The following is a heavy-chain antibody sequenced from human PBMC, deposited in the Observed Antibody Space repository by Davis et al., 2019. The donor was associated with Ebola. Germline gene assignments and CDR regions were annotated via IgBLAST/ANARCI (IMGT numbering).Heavy chain of an antibody. J-gene: IGHJ2*01. V-gene: IGHV3-7*01. CDR3: ARDSSSGWYRLWLDWYFDL. CDR2: IKQDGSEK. CDR1: GFTFSSYW. D-gene: IGHD6-19*01. Sequence: PGGSLRLSCAASGFTFSSYWMSWVRQAPGKGLEWVANIKQDGSEKYYVDSVKGRFTISRDNAKNSLYLQMNSLRAEDTAVYYCARDSSSGWYRLWLDWYFDLWGRGTLVTVSS.